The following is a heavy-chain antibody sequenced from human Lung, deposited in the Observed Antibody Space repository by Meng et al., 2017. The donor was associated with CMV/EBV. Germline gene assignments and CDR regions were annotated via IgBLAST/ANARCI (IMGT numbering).Heavy chain of an antibody. CDR1: DGSIRSSSYY. CDR3: ARYRDIVGATGFDY. J-gene: IGHJ4*02. CDR2: IYYTGSS. D-gene: IGHD1-26*01. V-gene: IGHV4-39*01. Sequence: SETLSLRLSCTVSDGSIRSSSYYWGWIRQPPGKGLDWIGNIYYTGSSYYNPSLKSRVTISVDTSKNQFSLNLSSVTAADTAVYYCARYRDIVGATGFDYWGQGTLVTVSS.